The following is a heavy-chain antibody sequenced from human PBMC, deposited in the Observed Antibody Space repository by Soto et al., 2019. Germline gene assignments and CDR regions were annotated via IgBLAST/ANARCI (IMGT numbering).Heavy chain of an antibody. J-gene: IGHJ5*02. D-gene: IGHD6-13*01. V-gene: IGHV1-18*01. CDR2: ISAYNGNT. CDR3: ARGDSSSWYEGGNWFDP. CDR1: GYTFTSYG. Sequence: ASVKVSCKASGYTFTSYGISWVRQAPGQGLEWMGWISAYNGNTNYAQKLQGRVTMTTDTSTSTAYMELRSLRSDDTAVYYCARGDSSSWYEGGNWFDPWGQGTLVTVSS.